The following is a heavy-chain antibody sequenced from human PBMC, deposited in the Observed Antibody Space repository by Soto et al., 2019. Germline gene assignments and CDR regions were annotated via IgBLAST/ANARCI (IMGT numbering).Heavy chain of an antibody. Sequence: QVQLAQSRGEVKKPGASVKVSCKTTGYSFTTYGISWVRQAPRQGLEWMGWISGYNGNTNYAQKLQGRVTMTTDTSTSTAYMELRSLRSDDTAVYYCAREGPAPYYYYGMDVWGQGSTVTVSS. V-gene: IGHV1-18*01. CDR3: AREGPAPYYYYGMDV. CDR1: GYSFTTYG. CDR2: ISGYNGNT. J-gene: IGHJ6*02.